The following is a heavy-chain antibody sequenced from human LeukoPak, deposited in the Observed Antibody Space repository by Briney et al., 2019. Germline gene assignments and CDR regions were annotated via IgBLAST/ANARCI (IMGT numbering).Heavy chain of an antibody. Sequence: SETLSLTCAVYGGSSSGYYWSWLRQPPGKGLEWSGEINHSGSTNYNPSLKSRVTISVDTSKNQFSLKLSSVTAADTAVYYCARAPSRYNWNDEFGYWGQGTLVTVSS. V-gene: IGHV4-34*01. CDR1: GGSSSGYY. D-gene: IGHD1-1*01. CDR3: ARAPSRYNWNDEFGY. CDR2: INHSGST. J-gene: IGHJ4*02.